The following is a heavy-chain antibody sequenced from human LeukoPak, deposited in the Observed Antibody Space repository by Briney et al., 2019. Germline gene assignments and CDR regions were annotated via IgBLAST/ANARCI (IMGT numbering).Heavy chain of an antibody. Sequence: VASVKVSCKASGHTFTTYYIHWVRQAPGQGLEWMGWIDPRSGSTMFAEEFQGRVTMTRDSSISTVYMELTWLTSDDTAVYYCGRDNYGKFDYWGQGTLVTVSS. CDR2: IDPRSGST. CDR3: GRDNYGKFDY. CDR1: GHTFTTYY. J-gene: IGHJ4*02. V-gene: IGHV1-2*02. D-gene: IGHD4-17*01.